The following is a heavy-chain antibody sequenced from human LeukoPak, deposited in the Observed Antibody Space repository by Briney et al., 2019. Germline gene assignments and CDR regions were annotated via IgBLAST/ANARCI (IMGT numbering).Heavy chain of an antibody. V-gene: IGHV4-4*07. D-gene: IGHD6-19*01. CDR1: GGSISSYY. CDR3: ARADHRSGQWLDAFDI. Sequence: SETLSLTCTVSGGSISSYYWSWIRQPAGKGLEWIGRIYTSGSTNYNPSLKSRVTMSVDTSKNQFSLKLSSVTAADTAVYYCARADHRSGQWLDAFDIWGQGTMVTVSS. J-gene: IGHJ3*02. CDR2: IYTSGST.